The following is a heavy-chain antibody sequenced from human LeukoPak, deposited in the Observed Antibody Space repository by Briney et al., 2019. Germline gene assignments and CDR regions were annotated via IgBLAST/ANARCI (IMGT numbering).Heavy chain of an antibody. D-gene: IGHD5-12*01. CDR1: GFSFNNYA. CDR2: TIGSSGST. V-gene: IGHV3-23*01. Sequence: PGGSLRLSCVASGFSFNNYAMNWVRQAPGKGLEWVSLTIGSSGSTFYADSVKGRFTISRDKSKNTLYLQMNSLRADDTAVYYCAKGAYDYIEIAYFDYWGQGSLVTVSP. CDR3: AKGAYDYIEIAYFDY. J-gene: IGHJ4*02.